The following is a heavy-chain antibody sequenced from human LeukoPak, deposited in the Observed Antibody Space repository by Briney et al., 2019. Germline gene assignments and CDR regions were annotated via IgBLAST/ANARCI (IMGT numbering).Heavy chain of an antibody. CDR3: ATGNYYDSSGYYTFGH. J-gene: IGHJ1*01. Sequence: GGSLRLSCAASGFTFSRYWMHWVRQAPGKGLVWVSRINGDGSTTSYADSVKGGFTISRDNAKNTLYLQMNSLRAEDTAVYYCATGNYYDSSGYYTFGHWGQGTLVTVSS. CDR1: GFTFSRYW. D-gene: IGHD3-22*01. V-gene: IGHV3-74*01. CDR2: INGDGSTT.